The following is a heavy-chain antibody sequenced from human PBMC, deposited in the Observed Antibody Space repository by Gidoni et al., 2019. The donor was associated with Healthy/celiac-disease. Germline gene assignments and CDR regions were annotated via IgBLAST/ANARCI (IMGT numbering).Heavy chain of an antibody. V-gene: IGHV3-48*02. Sequence: EVQLVESGGGLVQPGGSLRLSCAASGFTFSSYSMNWVRQAPGKGLEWVSYISSSSSTIYYADSVKGRFTISRDNAKNSLYLQMNSLRDEDTAVYYCARVSYYDYVWGSYDYYYYGMDVWGQGTTVTVSS. CDR2: ISSSSSTI. J-gene: IGHJ6*02. CDR1: GFTFSSYS. D-gene: IGHD3-16*01. CDR3: ARVSYYDYVWGSYDYYYYGMDV.